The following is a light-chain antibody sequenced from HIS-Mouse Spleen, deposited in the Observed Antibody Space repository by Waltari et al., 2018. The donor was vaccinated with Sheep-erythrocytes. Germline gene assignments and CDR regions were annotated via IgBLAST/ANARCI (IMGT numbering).Light chain of an antibody. CDR1: SSDVGVYNY. CDR2: DVS. J-gene: IGLJ1*01. CDR3: CSYAGSYNHV. V-gene: IGLV2-11*02. Sequence: QSALTQPRSVSGSPVQSVTISCTGTSSDVGVYNYVSWYQQHPGKAPKLMIYDVSKRPSGVPDRFFGSKSGNTASLTISGLQAEDEADYYCCSYAGSYNHVFATGTKVTVL.